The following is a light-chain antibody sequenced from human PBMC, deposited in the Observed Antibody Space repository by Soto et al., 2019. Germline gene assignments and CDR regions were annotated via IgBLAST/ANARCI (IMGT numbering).Light chain of an antibody. Sequence: EIVMTQSPLSLPVTPGEPASISCRSSQSLLHSNGYNYLDWYLQKPGQSPQLLIYLASTRASGVPDRFTGSGAGTDFTLKISRVEAEDVGVYYCMQALHTPCTFVPGTKLEIK. CDR3: MQALHTPCT. CDR1: QSLLHSNGYNY. J-gene: IGKJ2*02. V-gene: IGKV2-28*01. CDR2: LAS.